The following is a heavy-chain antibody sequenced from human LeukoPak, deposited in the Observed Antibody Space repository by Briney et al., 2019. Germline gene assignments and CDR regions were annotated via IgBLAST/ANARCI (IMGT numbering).Heavy chain of an antibody. V-gene: IGHV4-59*01. D-gene: IGHD3-22*01. J-gene: IGHJ5*02. CDR1: GGSISSYY. CDR3: ARLRYYDSPFDP. CDR2: IYYSGST. Sequence: SETLSLTCTVSGGSISSYYWSWIRQPPGKGLEWIGYIYYSGSTNYNPPLKSRVTISVDTSKNQFSLKLSSVTAADTAVYYCARLRYYDSPFDPWGQGTLVTVSS.